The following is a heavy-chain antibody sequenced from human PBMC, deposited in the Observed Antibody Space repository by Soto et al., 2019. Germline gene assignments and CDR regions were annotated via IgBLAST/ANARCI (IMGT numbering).Heavy chain of an antibody. Sequence: PGGSLRLSCAASGIIFSSYAMSWVRQAPGKGLEWVSTISGSDGSAYYADSVKGRFTISRDNSKNTLYLQMNSLRVDDTAVYYCARQRHDILTGYTDYWGQGTLVTVSS. V-gene: IGHV3-23*01. D-gene: IGHD3-9*01. CDR1: GIIFSSYA. J-gene: IGHJ4*02. CDR2: ISGSDGSA. CDR3: ARQRHDILTGYTDY.